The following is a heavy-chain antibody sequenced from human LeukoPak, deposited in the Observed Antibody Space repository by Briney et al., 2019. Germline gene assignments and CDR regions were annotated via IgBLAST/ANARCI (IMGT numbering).Heavy chain of an antibody. Sequence: GGSLRLSCAASGFTFSSYSMNWVRQAPGKGLEWVSYISSSSTIYYADSVKGRFTISRDNAKNSLYLQMNSLRAEDTAVYYCAREVGPINSWGQGTLVTVSS. CDR2: ISSSSTI. CDR3: AREVGPINS. CDR1: GFTFSSYS. J-gene: IGHJ4*02. D-gene: IGHD1-26*01. V-gene: IGHV3-48*04.